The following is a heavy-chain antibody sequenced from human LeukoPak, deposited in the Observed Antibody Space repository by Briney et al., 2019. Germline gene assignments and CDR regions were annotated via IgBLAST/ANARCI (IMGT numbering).Heavy chain of an antibody. V-gene: IGHV3-23*01. CDR1: GFTFTSYS. CDR3: AKGGKWDVTPFDY. CDR2: ISGGGGST. Sequence: GGSLRLSCAASGFTFTSYSMNWVRQAPGKGLEWVSTISGGGGSTYYADSVKGRFTISRDNYKNTLYLQVNSLRAEDTAVYYCAKGGKWDVTPFDYWGQGTLVTVSS. J-gene: IGHJ4*02. D-gene: IGHD1-26*01.